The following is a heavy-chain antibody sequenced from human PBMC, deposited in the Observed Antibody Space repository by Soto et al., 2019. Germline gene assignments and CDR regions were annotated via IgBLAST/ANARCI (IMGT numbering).Heavy chain of an antibody. J-gene: IGHJ4*02. CDR1: GFTFTNYG. Sequence: QVQLVESGGGAVQPGRSLRLSCAASGFTFTNYGMHWVRQAPGKGLEWVSIISYDGNHAYYADFVRGRFTISRDDSNNTLYLQLNSLRAEDTAVYYCAKDADYGSGSYDPPDYWGQGTLVAVSS. V-gene: IGHV3-30*18. CDR2: ISYDGNHA. CDR3: AKDADYGSGSYDPPDY. D-gene: IGHD3-10*01.